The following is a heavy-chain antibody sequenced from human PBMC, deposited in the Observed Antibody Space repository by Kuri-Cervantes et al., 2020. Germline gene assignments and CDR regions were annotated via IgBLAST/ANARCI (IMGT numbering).Heavy chain of an antibody. CDR2: IIPIFGTA. J-gene: IGHJ4*02. V-gene: IGHV1-69*13. Sequence: SVKVSCKASGGTFSSYAISWVRQAPGQGLEWMGGIIPIFGTANYAQKFQGRVTITADESTSTAYMELSSLRSDDTAVYYCASRARIAVAGYDYWGQGTLVTVSS. CDR1: GGTFSSYA. CDR3: ASRARIAVAGYDY. D-gene: IGHD6-19*01.